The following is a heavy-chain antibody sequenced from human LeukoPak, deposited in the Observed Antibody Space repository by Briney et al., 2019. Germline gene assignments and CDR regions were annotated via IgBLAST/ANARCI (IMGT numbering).Heavy chain of an antibody. V-gene: IGHV4-34*01. Sequence: SETLSLTCAVYGGSFSGYYWSWIRQSPGKGLEWIGEISHRGSGNYNPSLKSRVTISGDTSKKQFSLKLSSVTAADTAVYHCARGGAVAGYADFWGQGTLVTVSS. J-gene: IGHJ4*02. CDR1: GGSFSGYY. CDR2: ISHRGSG. CDR3: ARGGAVAGYADF. D-gene: IGHD6-19*01.